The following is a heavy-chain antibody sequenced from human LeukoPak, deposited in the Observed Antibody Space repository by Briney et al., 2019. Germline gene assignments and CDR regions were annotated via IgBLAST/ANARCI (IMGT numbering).Heavy chain of an antibody. CDR2: ISGTGRIT. J-gene: IGHJ1*01. Sequence: GGSLRLSCEASGFTFRNYDMSWVRQAPGKGPEWVSYISGTGRITYHADSVKGRFTISRDNSKNTLSLQMNSLRVEDTAIYYCAKGPGRAYYESGDYYKRWGQGTLVAVSS. D-gene: IGHD3-10*01. CDR3: AKGPGRAYYESGDYYKR. V-gene: IGHV3-23*01. CDR1: GFTFRNYD.